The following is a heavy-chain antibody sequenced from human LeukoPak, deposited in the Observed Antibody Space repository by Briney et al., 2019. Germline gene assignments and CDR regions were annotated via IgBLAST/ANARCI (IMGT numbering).Heavy chain of an antibody. D-gene: IGHD6-13*01. J-gene: IGHJ5*02. CDR1: GGSFSGYY. V-gene: IGHV4-34*01. Sequence: SETLSLTCAVYGGSFSGYYWSWIRQPPGKGLEWIGEINHSGRTNYNPSLKSRVTISVDTSKNQFSLKLSSVTAADTAVYYCARGAIAAAGFDPWGQGTLVTVSS. CDR3: ARGAIAAAGFDP. CDR2: INHSGRT.